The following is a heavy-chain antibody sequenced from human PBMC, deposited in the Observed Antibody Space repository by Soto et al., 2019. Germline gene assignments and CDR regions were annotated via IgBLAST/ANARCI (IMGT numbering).Heavy chain of an antibody. CDR2: IYHSGST. D-gene: IGHD3-22*01. V-gene: IGHV4-30-2*01. CDR1: GGSISSGGYS. J-gene: IGHJ5*02. Sequence: QLQLQESGSGLVKPSQTLSLTCAVSGGSISSGGYSWSWIRQPPGKGLEWIGYIYHSGSTYYNPSLKGRVPLSVDRAKNQCSRKLSSVTAADTAVYYCARGTYYYDSSGSRWFDPWGQGTLVTVSS. CDR3: ARGTYYYDSSGSRWFDP.